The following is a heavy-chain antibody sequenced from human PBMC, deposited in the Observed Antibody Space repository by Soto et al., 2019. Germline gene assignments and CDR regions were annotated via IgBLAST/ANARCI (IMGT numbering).Heavy chain of an antibody. Sequence: QITLKESGPTLVKPTQTLTLTCTFSGFSLSTSGVGVGWIRQPPGKALEWLALIYWDDDKRYSPSLKSRLTITKDTSKNQAVLTMTNMDPVDTATYYCAHSRVDDYGERFDYWGQGTLVTVSS. J-gene: IGHJ4*02. CDR1: GFSLSTSGVG. D-gene: IGHD4-17*01. CDR3: AHSRVDDYGERFDY. CDR2: IYWDDDK. V-gene: IGHV2-5*02.